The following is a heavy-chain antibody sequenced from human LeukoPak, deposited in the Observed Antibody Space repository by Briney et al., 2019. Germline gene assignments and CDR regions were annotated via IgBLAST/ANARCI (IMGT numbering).Heavy chain of an antibody. CDR2: IYYSGST. V-gene: IGHV4-59*01. D-gene: IGHD3-10*01. CDR3: ARKGEHYYDSGKVWPAWFDS. CDR1: GGSISSYY. Sequence: PSETRSLTCTVSGGSISSYYWSWIRQPPGKGLEWIGYIYYSGSTNYNPSLESRVTISVDMSKNQFSLQLTSVTAADTAVYYCARKGEHYYDSGKVWPAWFDSWGQGTPVTVSS. J-gene: IGHJ5*01.